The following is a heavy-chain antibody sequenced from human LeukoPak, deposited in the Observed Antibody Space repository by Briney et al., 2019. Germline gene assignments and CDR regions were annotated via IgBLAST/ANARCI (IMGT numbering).Heavy chain of an antibody. CDR1: GFTFSSYA. Sequence: PGGSLRLSCAASGFTFSSYAMSWVRQAPGKGLEWVSAISGSGGSTYYADSVKGRFTISRDNSKNTLYLQMNSLKAEDTAVYYCAKDAYYDILTGYSDYWGQGTLVTVSS. J-gene: IGHJ4*02. D-gene: IGHD3-9*01. CDR3: AKDAYYDILTGYSDY. V-gene: IGHV3-23*01. CDR2: ISGSGGST.